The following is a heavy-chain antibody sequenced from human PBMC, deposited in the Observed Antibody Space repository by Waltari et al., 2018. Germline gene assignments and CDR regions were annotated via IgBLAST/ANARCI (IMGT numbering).Heavy chain of an antibody. CDR3: TTDGRYSSGWYYYFDY. CDR1: GFTFSSYW. CDR2: IKQDGSEK. Sequence: EVQLVESGGGLVQPGGSLRLSCAASGFTFSSYWMSWVRQAPGKGLEWVDNIKQDGSEKYYVDSVKGRFTISRDNAKNSLYLQMNSLRAEDTAVYYCTTDGRYSSGWYYYFDYWGQGTLVTVSS. D-gene: IGHD6-19*01. J-gene: IGHJ4*02. V-gene: IGHV3-7*01.